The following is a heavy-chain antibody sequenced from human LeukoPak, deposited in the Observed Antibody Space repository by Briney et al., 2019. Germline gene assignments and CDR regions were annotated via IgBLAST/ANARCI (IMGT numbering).Heavy chain of an antibody. CDR1: GYTFTGYY. Sequence: ASVKVSCKASGYTFTGYYMHWVRQAPGQGLEWMGWINPNSGGTNYAQKFQGRVTMTRDTSISTAYMELSRLRSDDTAVYYCARVRHYYDSSGYYFNWFDPWGQGTLVTVSS. CDR2: INPNSGGT. CDR3: ARVRHYYDSSGYYFNWFDP. J-gene: IGHJ5*02. D-gene: IGHD3-22*01. V-gene: IGHV1-2*02.